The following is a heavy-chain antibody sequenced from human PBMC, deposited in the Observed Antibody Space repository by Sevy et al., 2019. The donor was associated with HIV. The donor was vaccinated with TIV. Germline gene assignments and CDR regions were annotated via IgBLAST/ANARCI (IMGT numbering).Heavy chain of an antibody. Sequence: SETLSLTCTVSGVSISGGAYYWGWIRQPPGKGLEWIGSISYTGSTYYNPSLKSPVTISMDTSKNQFSLKLTSVTAADTAVYYCARRGDNNWFDPWGQGTLVTVSS. CDR2: ISYTGST. J-gene: IGHJ5*02. V-gene: IGHV4-39*01. D-gene: IGHD2-15*01. CDR3: ARRGDNNWFDP. CDR1: GVSISGGAYY.